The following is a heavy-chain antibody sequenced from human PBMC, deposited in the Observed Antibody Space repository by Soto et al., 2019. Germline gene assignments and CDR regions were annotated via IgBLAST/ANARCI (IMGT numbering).Heavy chain of an antibody. D-gene: IGHD3-9*01. Sequence: ASVKVSCKASGYTFTSYGISWVRQAPGQGLEWMGWISAYNGNTNYAQKLQGRVTMTTDTSTSTAYMELRSLRSDDTAVYYCARSFFGLLTGYYNYYFDYWGQGTLVTVS. CDR1: GYTFTSYG. CDR2: ISAYNGNT. J-gene: IGHJ4*02. CDR3: ARSFFGLLTGYYNYYFDY. V-gene: IGHV1-18*01.